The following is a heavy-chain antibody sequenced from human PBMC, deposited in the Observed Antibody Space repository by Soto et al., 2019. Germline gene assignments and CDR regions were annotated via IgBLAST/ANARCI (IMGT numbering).Heavy chain of an antibody. V-gene: IGHV1-3*01. CDR3: ARGLNGYLHYFDY. CDR2: INAGNGNT. D-gene: IGHD5-18*01. J-gene: IGHJ4*02. CDR1: GYTFTSYA. Sequence: ASVKVSCKASGYTFTSYAMHWVRQAPGQRLEWMGWINAGNGNTKYSQKFQGRVTITRDTSASTAYMELSSLRSDDTAVYYCARGLNGYLHYFDYWGQGTLVTVSS.